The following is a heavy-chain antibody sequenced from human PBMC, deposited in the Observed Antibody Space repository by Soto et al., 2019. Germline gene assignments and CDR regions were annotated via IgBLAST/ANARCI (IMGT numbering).Heavy chain of an antibody. CDR3: ARLSSSRADFDY. CDR2: INAGNGNT. D-gene: IGHD6-6*01. CDR1: GYTFTSYA. J-gene: IGHJ4*02. Sequence: ASVKVSCKASGYTFTSYAMHRVRQAPGQRLEWMGWINAGNGNTKYSQKFQGRVTITRDTSASTAYMELSSLRSEDTAVYYCARLSSSRADFDYWGQGTLVTVSS. V-gene: IGHV1-3*01.